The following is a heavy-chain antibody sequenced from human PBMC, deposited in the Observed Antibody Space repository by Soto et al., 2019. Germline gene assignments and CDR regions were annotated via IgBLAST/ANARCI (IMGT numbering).Heavy chain of an antibody. J-gene: IGHJ6*02. D-gene: IGHD5-18*01. V-gene: IGHV1-18*01. CDR2: ISGYNSNT. Sequence: ASVKVSCKASGYMFTRYAISWVRQAPGQGLEWMGWISGYNSNTNYAQKIQGRVTLTTDTSTSTAYMELKSLRSDDTAVYYCARDSLRGDSYGFVRPDYYHYGMDVWGQGTTVTVSS. CDR3: ARDSLRGDSYGFVRPDYYHYGMDV. CDR1: GYMFTRYA.